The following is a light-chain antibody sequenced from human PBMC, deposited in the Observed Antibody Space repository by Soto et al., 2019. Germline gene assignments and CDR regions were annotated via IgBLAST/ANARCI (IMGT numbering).Light chain of an antibody. CDR2: TTS. Sequence: IVLTQSPGTLSLSPWERATLSCRASQSVSSSYLAWYQQKPGQAPRLLIYTTSIRATGIPDRFSGSGSGTDFTLTISRLEPEDFAVYYCQQYGSLITFGQGTRLEIK. V-gene: IGKV3-20*01. J-gene: IGKJ5*01. CDR3: QQYGSLIT. CDR1: QSVSSSY.